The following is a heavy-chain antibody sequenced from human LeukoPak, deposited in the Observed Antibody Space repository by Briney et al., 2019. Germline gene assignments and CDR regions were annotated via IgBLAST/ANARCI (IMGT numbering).Heavy chain of an antibody. D-gene: IGHD5-18*01. V-gene: IGHV4-39*01. CDR3: ASGDTAMAEI. Sequence: SETLSLTCTVSGGSISSSSYYWGWIRQPPGKGLEWIGSIYYSGSTYYNPSLKSRVTMSVDTSKNQFSLKLSSVTAADTAVYYCASGDTAMAEIWGQGTLVTVSS. CDR1: GGSISSSSYY. CDR2: IYYSGST. J-gene: IGHJ4*02.